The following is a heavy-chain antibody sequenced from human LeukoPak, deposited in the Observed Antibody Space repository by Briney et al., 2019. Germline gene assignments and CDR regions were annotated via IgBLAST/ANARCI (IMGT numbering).Heavy chain of an antibody. CDR2: VNPNSGGT. J-gene: IGHJ4*02. V-gene: IGHV1-2*02. Sequence: ASVKLSCKASGFTFTGYYIHWVRQAPGQGLEWMGWVNPNSGGTNYAQMFQGRVTMTRDTSINKAYMELSGLRSDDTAVYYCARDSYGGNWSLGYWGQGTLVTVSS. CDR3: ARDSYGGNWSLGY. CDR1: GFTFTGYY. D-gene: IGHD4-23*01.